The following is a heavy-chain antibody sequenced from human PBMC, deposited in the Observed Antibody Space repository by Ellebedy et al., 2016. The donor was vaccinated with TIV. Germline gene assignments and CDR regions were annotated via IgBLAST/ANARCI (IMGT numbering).Heavy chain of an antibody. CDR3: ASPRGLGGRGQYYFDY. CDR1: GLTFSSYG. Sequence: GESLKISXAASGLTFSSYGMHWVRQAPGKGLEWVAVISYDGSNKYYADSVKGRFTISRDNSKNTLYLQMNSLRAEDTAVYYCASPRGLGGRGQYYFDYWGQGTLVTVSS. D-gene: IGHD3-10*01. CDR2: ISYDGSNK. J-gene: IGHJ4*02. V-gene: IGHV3-30*03.